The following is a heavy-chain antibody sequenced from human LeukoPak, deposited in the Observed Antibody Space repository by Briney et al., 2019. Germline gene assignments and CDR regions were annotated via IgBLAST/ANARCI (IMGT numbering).Heavy chain of an antibody. V-gene: IGHV3-9*01. Sequence: PGRSLRLSCAASGFTFDDYAMHWVRQAPGKGLEWVSGIGWNSGSIGYADSVKGRFTISRGNAKNSLYLQMNSLRAEDTALYYCAKVSGYSSSWYYDYWGQGTLVTVSS. J-gene: IGHJ4*02. D-gene: IGHD6-13*01. CDR2: IGWNSGSI. CDR1: GFTFDDYA. CDR3: AKVSGYSSSWYYDY.